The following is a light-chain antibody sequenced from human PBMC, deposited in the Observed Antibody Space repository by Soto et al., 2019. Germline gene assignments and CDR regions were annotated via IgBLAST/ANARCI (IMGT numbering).Light chain of an antibody. J-gene: IGKJ4*01. CDR2: GAS. CDR1: QSVTSN. Sequence: DIVMTQSPYSRALSLGERPSRCXRAGQSVTSNLAVYQQKHCQAPMLPIYGASTGANGSPARFSGSGSGTEFTRTISSLQSEDFAVYYGQQYNNWPLTFGAGTKVDI. CDR3: QQYNNWPLT. V-gene: IGKV3-15*01.